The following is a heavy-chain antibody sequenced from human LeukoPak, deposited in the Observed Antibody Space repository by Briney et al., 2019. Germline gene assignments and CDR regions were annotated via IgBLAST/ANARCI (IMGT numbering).Heavy chain of an antibody. CDR2: IGSSSSYT. J-gene: IGHJ4*02. V-gene: IGHV3-11*05. Sequence: PGGSLRLSCAASGFTFSDYYMSWIRQAPGKGLEWVSYIGSSSSYTNYADSVKGRFTISRDNAKNSLYLQMNSLRAEDTAVYYCARVPGHYGSGSYTDWGQGTLVTVSS. CDR3: ARVPGHYGSGSYTD. D-gene: IGHD3-10*01. CDR1: GFTFSDYY.